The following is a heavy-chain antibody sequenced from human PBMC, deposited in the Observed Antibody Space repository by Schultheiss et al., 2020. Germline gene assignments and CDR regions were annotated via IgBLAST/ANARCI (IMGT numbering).Heavy chain of an antibody. V-gene: IGHV4-31*03. J-gene: IGHJ6*02. D-gene: IGHD3-22*01. Sequence: SETLSLTCTVSGGSISSGGYYWSWIRQHPGKGLEWIGYIYYSGSTYYNPSLKSRVTISVDTSKNQFSLKLSSVTAADTAVYYCAKVGDYYDSSGYPALYYYYGMDVWGQGPTVTVSS. CDR1: GGSISSGGYY. CDR2: IYYSGST. CDR3: AKVGDYYDSSGYPALYYYYGMDV.